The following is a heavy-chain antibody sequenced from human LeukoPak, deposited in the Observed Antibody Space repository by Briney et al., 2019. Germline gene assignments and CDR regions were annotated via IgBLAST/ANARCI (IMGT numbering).Heavy chain of an antibody. CDR3: ATSYDYVWGSYPTVDS. CDR2: ISGSGGST. V-gene: IGHV3-23*01. Sequence: PGGSLRLSCAASGFTFSSYAMSWVRQAPGKGLEWVSAISGSGGSTYYADSVKGRFTISRDNAKNSLYLQMNSLRAEDTAVYYCATSYDYVWGSYPTVDSWGQGPLVTVSS. CDR1: GFTFSSYA. D-gene: IGHD3-16*02. J-gene: IGHJ4*02.